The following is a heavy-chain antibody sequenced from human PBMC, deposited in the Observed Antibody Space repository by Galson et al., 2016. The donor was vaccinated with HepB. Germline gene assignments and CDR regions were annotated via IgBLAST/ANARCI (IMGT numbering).Heavy chain of an antibody. CDR2: TFYRSEWFN. J-gene: IGHJ4*02. CDR3: AKLDQTGDALSRGPVGY. V-gene: IGHV6-1*01. D-gene: IGHD1-1*01. CDR1: GDSVSSNTAA. Sequence: CAISGDSVSSNTAAWNWVRQSPSRGLEWLGRTFYRSEWFNDYAVSVKSRVTINPDTSKNQFSLQLNSVTPDDTAVYYCAKLDQTGDALSRGPVGYWGQGTLVTVSS.